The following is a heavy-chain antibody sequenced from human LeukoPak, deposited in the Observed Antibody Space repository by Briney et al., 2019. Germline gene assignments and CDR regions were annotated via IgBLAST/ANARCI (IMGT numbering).Heavy chain of an antibody. CDR1: GFTFSSYG. CDR2: IWYDGSNK. CDR3: ARVTDPRYNWFDP. V-gene: IGHV3-33*01. Sequence: GRSLRLSCAASGFTFSSYGMHWVRQAPGKGLEWVAVIWYDGSNKYYADSVKGRFTISRDNSKNTLYLQMNSLRAEDTAVYYCARVTDPRYNWFDPWGQGTLVTVSS. J-gene: IGHJ5*02. D-gene: IGHD2-21*02.